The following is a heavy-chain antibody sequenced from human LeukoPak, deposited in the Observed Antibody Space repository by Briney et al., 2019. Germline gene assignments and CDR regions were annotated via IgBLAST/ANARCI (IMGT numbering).Heavy chain of an antibody. CDR2: ISGIGSTI. CDR1: GFTFSSYW. V-gene: IGHV3-48*04. CDR3: ARDYGGYNGNDY. D-gene: IGHD5-24*01. Sequence: GGSLRLSCAASGFTFSSYWMHWVRQAPGKGREGFSYISGIGSTIFYADSVKGRFTISRDNAKNSLYLQMNSLRAEDTAVYYCARDYGGYNGNDYWGQGTLVTVSS. J-gene: IGHJ4*02.